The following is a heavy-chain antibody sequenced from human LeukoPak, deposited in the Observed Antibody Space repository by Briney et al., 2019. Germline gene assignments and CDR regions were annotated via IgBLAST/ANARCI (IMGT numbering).Heavy chain of an antibody. V-gene: IGHV3-48*01. J-gene: IGHJ4*02. Sequence: GGSLRLSCAASGFTFSSYEMNWVRQAPGKGLEWVSYISSSSSTIYYADSVKGRFTISRDNAKNSLYLQMNSLRAEDTAVYYCARARRPYSSGWYDYWGQGTLVTVSS. D-gene: IGHD6-19*01. CDR2: ISSSSSTI. CDR1: GFTFSSYE. CDR3: ARARRPYSSGWYDY.